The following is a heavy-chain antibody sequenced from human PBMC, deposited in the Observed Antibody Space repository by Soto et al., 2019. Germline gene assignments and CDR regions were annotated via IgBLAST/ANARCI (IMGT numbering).Heavy chain of an antibody. D-gene: IGHD3-3*01. V-gene: IGHV3-30*18. CDR3: AKATYYDSWNGYFDY. J-gene: IGHJ4*02. CDR1: GFTFIIYG. Sequence: WGSLILSCSASGFTFIIYGMHWVRQAPGKGLEWVAVISYDGSNKYYADSVKGRFTISRDNSKNTLYLQMNSLRAEDTAVYYCAKATYYDSWNGYFDYWGQGTLVTVSS. CDR2: ISYDGSNK.